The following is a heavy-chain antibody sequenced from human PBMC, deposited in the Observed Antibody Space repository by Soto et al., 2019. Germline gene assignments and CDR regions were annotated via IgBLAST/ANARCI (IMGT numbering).Heavy chain of an antibody. J-gene: IGHJ4*02. CDR2: VDSRGRT. CDR1: GGSFSMYY. V-gene: IGHV4-34*01. D-gene: IGHD3-10*01. CDR3: ARVRRHVGIRLETHARGFDS. Sequence: QVQLQQWGAGLLKPSETLSLTCAVYGGSFSMYYWTWIRQSPGKGLEWIGEVDSRGRTNYSPSLRSRITISLDTSKNQFSLKLSSMSAADTAIYSCARVRRHVGIRLETHARGFDSWGQGTRVTVSS.